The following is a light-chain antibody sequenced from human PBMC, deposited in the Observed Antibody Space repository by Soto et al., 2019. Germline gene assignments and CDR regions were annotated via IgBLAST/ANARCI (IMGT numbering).Light chain of an antibody. J-gene: IGKJ2*01. V-gene: IGKV3-20*01. CDR1: QSVSSTY. CDR2: GAS. CDR3: QQYGRSPPFT. Sequence: EIVLKQSPGTLSLSPGERATLSCRASQSVSSTYIAWYQQNPGQAPRLLIYGASSRATGIPDRFSGSVSGTDFTLTISRLEPEDFAVYFCQQYGRSPPFTFGQGTKVEIK.